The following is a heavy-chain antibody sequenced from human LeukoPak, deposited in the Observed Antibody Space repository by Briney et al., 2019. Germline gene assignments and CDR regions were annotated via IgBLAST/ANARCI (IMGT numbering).Heavy chain of an antibody. CDR1: GGSISSYY. D-gene: IGHD1-26*01. Sequence: SETLSLTCTVSGGSISSYYWSWVRQPAGKGLEWIGRIYTSGSTNYNPSLKSRVTMSVDTSKNQFSLKLSSVTAADTAVYYCAGSYSTTGDFDYWGQGTLVTVSS. CDR2: IYTSGST. CDR3: AGSYSTTGDFDY. V-gene: IGHV4-4*07. J-gene: IGHJ4*02.